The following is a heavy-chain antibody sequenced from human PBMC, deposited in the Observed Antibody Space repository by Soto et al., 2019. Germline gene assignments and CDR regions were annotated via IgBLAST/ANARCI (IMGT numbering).Heavy chain of an antibody. J-gene: IGHJ4*02. Sequence: QVQLVQSGAEVRTPGASVKVSCKASGYSFTSYDINWVRQATGQGPAWMGWMNPESGSTGYVQKFQGRVTMTRNTATSTAYMELSSLRSEDTAVYYCARSGRGSNVNFDYWGQGSLVTVSS. CDR3: ARSGRGSNVNFDY. D-gene: IGHD3-10*01. CDR2: MNPESGST. V-gene: IGHV1-8*01. CDR1: GYSFTSYD.